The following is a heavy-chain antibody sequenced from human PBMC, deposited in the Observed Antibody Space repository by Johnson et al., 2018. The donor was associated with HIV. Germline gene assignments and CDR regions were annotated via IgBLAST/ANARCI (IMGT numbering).Heavy chain of an antibody. V-gene: IGHV3-66*01. J-gene: IGHJ3*02. CDR2: IFSGGST. Sequence: EVQLVESGGGLVKPGGSLRLSCAASGFTFSSYWMSWVRQAPGKGLECVSVIFSGGSTYYADSVKGRFTISRDNSKNSLYLQMNSLRAEDTAVYYCAREWGEGAFDIWGQGTMITVSS. CDR1: GFTFSSYW. CDR3: AREWGEGAFDI. D-gene: IGHD3-16*01.